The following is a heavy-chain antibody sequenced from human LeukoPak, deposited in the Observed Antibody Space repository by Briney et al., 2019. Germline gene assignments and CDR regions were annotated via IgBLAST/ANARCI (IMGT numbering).Heavy chain of an antibody. CDR2: ISSSSSTI. D-gene: IGHD3-22*01. CDR1: GFTFSSYW. V-gene: IGHV3-48*01. J-gene: IGHJ2*01. CDR3: ASSSGPRYFDL. Sequence: GGSLRLSCAASGFTFSSYWMNWVRQAPGKGLEWVSYISSSSSTIYYADSVKGRFTISRDNAKNSLYLQMNSLRAEDTAVYYCASSSGPRYFDLWGRGTLVTVSS.